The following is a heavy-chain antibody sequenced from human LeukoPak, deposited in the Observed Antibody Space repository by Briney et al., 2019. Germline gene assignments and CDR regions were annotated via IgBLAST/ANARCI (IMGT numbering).Heavy chain of an antibody. Sequence: GGSLRLSCAASGFTVSSNYMSWVCQAPGKGLEWVSVIYSGGSTYYADSVKGRFTISRDNSKNTLYLQMNSLRAEDTAVYYCARDFPNGDSSGYYPFDYWGQGTLVTVSS. J-gene: IGHJ4*02. D-gene: IGHD3-22*01. CDR3: ARDFPNGDSSGYYPFDY. CDR1: GFTVSSNY. V-gene: IGHV3-66*01. CDR2: IYSGGST.